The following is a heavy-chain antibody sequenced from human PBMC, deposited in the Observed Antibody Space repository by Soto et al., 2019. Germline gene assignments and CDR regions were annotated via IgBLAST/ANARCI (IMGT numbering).Heavy chain of an antibody. V-gene: IGHV4-34*01. CDR3: ASKGITMVRGVSPFDY. D-gene: IGHD3-10*01. Sequence: QVQLQQWGAGLLKPSETLSLTCAVYGGSFSGYYWSWIRQPPGKGLEWIGEINHSGSTNYNPSLKSRVTISVDTSKNQFSLKLSSVTAADTAVYYCASKGITMVRGVSPFDYWGQGTLVTVSS. CDR1: GGSFSGYY. CDR2: INHSGST. J-gene: IGHJ4*02.